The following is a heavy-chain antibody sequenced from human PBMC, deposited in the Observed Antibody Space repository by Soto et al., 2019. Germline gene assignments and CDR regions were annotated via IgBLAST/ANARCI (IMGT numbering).Heavy chain of an antibody. CDR3: AKDQLLSSD. J-gene: IGHJ4*02. Sequence: PEGSLRLSCAASGFTFSSYGMHWVRQAPGKGLEWVSVIWGDGSNTYYADSVKGRFTISRDNSKNTLYLQMNSLRAEDTAVYYCAKDQLLSSDWGQGTLVTVSS. V-gene: IGHV3-33*06. D-gene: IGHD6-25*01. CDR1: GFTFSSYG. CDR2: IWGDGSNT.